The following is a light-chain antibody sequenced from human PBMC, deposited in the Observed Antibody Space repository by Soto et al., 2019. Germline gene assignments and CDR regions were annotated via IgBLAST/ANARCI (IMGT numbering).Light chain of an antibody. V-gene: IGLV2-14*01. J-gene: IGLJ2*01. CDR3: SSYTSSFTLL. CDR1: SSDVGAYNY. CDR2: DVN. Sequence: QSALTQPASVSGSPGQSITISCTGTSSDVGAYNYVSWYQQHPGKAPKLMIYDVNNRPSGVSNRVSGSKSGNTASLTISGLQAEDEADYYCSSYTSSFTLLFGGGTKLTVL.